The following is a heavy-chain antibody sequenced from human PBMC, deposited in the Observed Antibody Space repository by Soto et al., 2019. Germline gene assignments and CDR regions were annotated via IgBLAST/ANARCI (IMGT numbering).Heavy chain of an antibody. Sequence: GGSLRLSCAASGFTFSSYGMHWVRQAPGKGLEWVAVIWYDGSNKYYADSVKGRFTISRDNSKNTLYLQMNSLRAEDTAEYYCARDTPYYDCSGYWYPFDYWGQGTLVTVSS. CDR1: GFTFSSYG. D-gene: IGHD3-22*01. CDR3: ARDTPYYDCSGYWYPFDY. J-gene: IGHJ4*02. CDR2: IWYDGSNK. V-gene: IGHV3-33*01.